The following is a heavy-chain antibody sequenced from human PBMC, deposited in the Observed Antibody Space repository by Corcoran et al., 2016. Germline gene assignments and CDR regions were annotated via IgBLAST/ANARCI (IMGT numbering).Heavy chain of an antibody. J-gene: IGHJ6*02. CDR2: IDHSGNT. Sequence: QVQLQQWGAGLLKPSETLSLTCAVYDGSLSGYSWSWIRQPPGKGLDWLGEIDHSGNTNYNPSLKSRVPLSVDTSKNQISLKLSCGTAADTAVYYWARVDCSTISCYNFYYGMDVWGQGTTVTVSS. D-gene: IGHD2-2*02. V-gene: IGHV4-34*01. CDR3: ARVDCSTISCYNFYYGMDV. CDR1: DGSLSGYS.